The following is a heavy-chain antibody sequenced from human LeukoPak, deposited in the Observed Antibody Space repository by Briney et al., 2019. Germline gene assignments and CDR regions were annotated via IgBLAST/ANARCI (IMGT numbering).Heavy chain of an antibody. V-gene: IGHV4-39*07. CDR3: ARDPYSGYGRFDY. Sequence: PSETLSLTCTVSGVSISSSTYYWGWIRQPPGKGPEWIGTIYSSGSTYYNSSLKSRVTISVDTSKNHFSLKLNSVTAADTAVYYCARDPYSGYGRFDYWGQGTLVTVSS. CDR1: GVSISSSTYY. J-gene: IGHJ4*02. CDR2: IYSSGST. D-gene: IGHD5-12*01.